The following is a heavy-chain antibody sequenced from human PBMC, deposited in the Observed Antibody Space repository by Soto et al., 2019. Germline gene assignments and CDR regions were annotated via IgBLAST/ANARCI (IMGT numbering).Heavy chain of an antibody. CDR3: ARDLFHPFPGMDV. V-gene: IGHV3-21*01. J-gene: IGHJ6*02. CDR2: ISSSSSYI. CDR1: GFTFSSYS. Sequence: PGGSLRLSCAASGFTFSSYSMNWVRQAPGKGLEWVSSISSSSSYIYYADSVKGRSTISRGNAKNSLYLQMNSLRAEDTAVYYCARDLFHPFPGMDVWGQGTTVTVSS. D-gene: IGHD3-10*01.